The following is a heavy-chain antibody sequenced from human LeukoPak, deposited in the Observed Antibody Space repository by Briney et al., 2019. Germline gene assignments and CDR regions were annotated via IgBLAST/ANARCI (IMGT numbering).Heavy chain of an antibody. V-gene: IGHV5-51*01. J-gene: IGHJ4*02. CDR2: IYPGDSDT. CDR1: GYSFTSHW. D-gene: IGHD6-19*01. CDR3: ARHYGDSSVWYLLDY. Sequence: GESLQISFKVSGYSFTSHWIGWGRPMPGKGLEWMGIIYPGDSDTRYSPSFQGQVTISADKSITTAYLQWSSLKASDNAMYYCARHYGDSSVWYLLDYWGQGTLVTVSS.